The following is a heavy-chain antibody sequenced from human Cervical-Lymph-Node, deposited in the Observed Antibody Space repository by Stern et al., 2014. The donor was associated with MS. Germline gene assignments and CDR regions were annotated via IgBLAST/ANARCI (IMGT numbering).Heavy chain of an antibody. CDR2: IYPGDSDT. J-gene: IGHJ4*02. V-gene: IGHV5-51*01. CDR1: GYSFTTYW. Sequence: EVQLVESGAEVKKPGESLKISCKGSGYSFTTYWIGWVRQMPGKGLEWMGFIYPGDSDTRYSPSFQGQVTISVDRSINTASLQWNNLKASDTAIYYCARQRYFDYWGQGTLVTVSS. CDR3: ARQRYFDY.